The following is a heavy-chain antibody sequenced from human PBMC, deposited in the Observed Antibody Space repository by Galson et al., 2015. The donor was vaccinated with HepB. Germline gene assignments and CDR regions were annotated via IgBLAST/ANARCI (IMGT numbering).Heavy chain of an antibody. CDR1: GGTFSSYA. CDR3: ARWQREGSWTHYYYYGMDV. V-gene: IGHV1-69*04. J-gene: IGHJ6*02. Sequence: SVKVSCKASGGTFSSYAISWVRQAPGQGLEWMGRIIPILGIANYAQKFQGRVTITADKSTSTAYMELSSLRSEDTAVYYCARWQREGSWTHYYYYGMDVWGQGTTVTVSS. CDR2: IIPILGIA. D-gene: IGHD6-13*01.